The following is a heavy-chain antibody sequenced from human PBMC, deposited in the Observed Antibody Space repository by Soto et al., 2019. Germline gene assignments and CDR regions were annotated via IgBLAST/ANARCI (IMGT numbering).Heavy chain of an antibody. D-gene: IGHD2-15*01. CDR2: ISYTGTT. J-gene: IGHJ4*02. V-gene: IGHV4-39*01. CDR3: ARLIVVAPVANV. Sequence: SETLSLTCSVSFASFSSSSYHWGWIRQPPGKGLEWIGNISYTGTTYYSPSLKSRVTISADTSKKQFSLKLDSATAADTAVYYCARLIVVAPVANVWGQGTLVTASS. CDR1: FASFSSSSYH.